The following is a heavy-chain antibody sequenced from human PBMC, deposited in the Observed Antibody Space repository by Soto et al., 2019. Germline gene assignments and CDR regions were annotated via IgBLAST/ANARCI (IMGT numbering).Heavy chain of an antibody. CDR1: DYSISSSNW. V-gene: IGHV4-28*01. CDR2: ICYSPTT. Sequence: PSEALSLTCAVSDYSISSSNWWLWIRQPPGKGLAWIGYICYSPTTYYNPSLKSLVTMSVDTSKNQFSLTLTSVTAVDTAVYYCARREIQGPIDYWGQGTLVTVS. J-gene: IGHJ4*02. CDR3: ARREIQGPIDY. D-gene: IGHD1-26*01.